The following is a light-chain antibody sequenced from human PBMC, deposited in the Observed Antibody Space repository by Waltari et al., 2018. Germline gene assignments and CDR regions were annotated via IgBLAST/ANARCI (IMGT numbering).Light chain of an antibody. CDR1: SSDVGAYNY. CDR2: DVS. V-gene: IGLV2-11*01. J-gene: IGLJ3*02. CDR3: CSYAGSYTFGV. Sequence: QSALTQPRSVSGSPGQSVTISCTGTSSDVGAYNYVSWYQQHPGKAPKLMIYDVSQRPSGVPDRFSGSKSGNTASLTVAGLQGEDEADYYCCSYAGSYTFGVFGGGTKLTVL.